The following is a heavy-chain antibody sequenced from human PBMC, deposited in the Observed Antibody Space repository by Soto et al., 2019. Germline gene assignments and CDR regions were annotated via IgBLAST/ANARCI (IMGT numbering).Heavy chain of an antibody. CDR3: ARGQMEGLERRFGMDV. J-gene: IGHJ6*02. D-gene: IGHD1-1*01. V-gene: IGHV3-74*01. Sequence: PGGSMRLSCAASGLTLSSNWMHWVRQAPGKGLVWVSRTNSDGSSTSYADSVKGRFTISRDNAKNTLYLQMNSLRAEDTAVYYCARGQMEGLERRFGMDVWGQGTTVTVSS. CDR2: TNSDGSST. CDR1: GLTLSSNW.